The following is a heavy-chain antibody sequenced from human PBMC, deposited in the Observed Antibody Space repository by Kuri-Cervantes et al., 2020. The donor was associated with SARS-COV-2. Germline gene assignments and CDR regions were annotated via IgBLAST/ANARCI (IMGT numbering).Heavy chain of an antibody. CDR2: IIPILGIA. V-gene: IGHV1-69*04. Sequence: SVKVPCKASGGTFSSYAISWVRQAPGQGLEWMGRIIPILGIANYAQKFQGRVTITADKSTSTAYMELSSLRSEDTAVYYCARGLELRSGYFDYWGQGTLVTVSS. D-gene: IGHD1-7*01. CDR3: ARGLELRSGYFDY. CDR1: GGTFSSYA. J-gene: IGHJ4*02.